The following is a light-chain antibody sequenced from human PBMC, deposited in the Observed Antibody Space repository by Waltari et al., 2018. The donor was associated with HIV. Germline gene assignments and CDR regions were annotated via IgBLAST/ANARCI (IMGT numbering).Light chain of an antibody. CDR3: QQYGGSPLYT. J-gene: IGKJ2*01. V-gene: IGKV3-20*01. CDR2: GSS. Sequence: EIVLTQSPGTLSLSPGDRAPLSCRASQSISSSYLVWYQQKPGQAPRLLMSGSSNRATGIPDRFSGSGSGTEFTLTISRLEPEDFAVYYCQQYGGSPLYTFGQGTKLEIK. CDR1: QSISSSY.